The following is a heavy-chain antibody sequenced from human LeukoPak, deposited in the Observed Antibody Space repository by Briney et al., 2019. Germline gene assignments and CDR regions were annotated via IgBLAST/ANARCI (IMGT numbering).Heavy chain of an antibody. CDR3: ARGGMYDYGDPFDY. V-gene: IGHV1-69*06. CDR2: IIPIFGTA. D-gene: IGHD4-17*01. J-gene: IGHJ4*02. Sequence: SVKVSCKTFGDTFSYHSISWVRQAPGQGLEWMGGIIPIFGTANYAQKFQGRVTITADKSTSTAYMELSSLRSEDTAVYYCARGGMYDYGDPFDYWGQGTLVTVSS. CDR1: GDTFSYHS.